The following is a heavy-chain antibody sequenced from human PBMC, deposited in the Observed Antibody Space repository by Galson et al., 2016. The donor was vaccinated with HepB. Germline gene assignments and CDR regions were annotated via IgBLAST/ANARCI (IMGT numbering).Heavy chain of an antibody. Sequence: ETXXXTCAVXXXPFXXXYXXXIRXXXGKGXXCXXXISHSGXXNYXPXLKXRVTISTATSKNQVSLRLSSVTAADTAVYYCARGSXXVKXIGRPMYYFAYWGQGXXVT. J-gene: IGHJ4*02. V-gene: IGHV4-34*01. CDR1: XXPFXXXY. CDR2: ISHSGXX. D-gene: IGHD1-26*01. CDR3: ARGSXXVKXIGRPMYYFAY.